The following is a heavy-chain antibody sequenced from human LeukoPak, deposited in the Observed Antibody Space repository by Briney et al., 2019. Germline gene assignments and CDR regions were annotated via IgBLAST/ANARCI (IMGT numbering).Heavy chain of an antibody. CDR1: GFTFSTYS. CDR3: ARNRRVGATEFDY. Sequence: PGGSLRLSCAASGFTFSTYSMNWVRQAPGKGLEWLSFITDTGGVQYADSVKGRFTISRDNAKNSLYLQMNSLRVEDTAVYYCARNRRVGATEFDYWGQGTLVTVSS. V-gene: IGHV3-48*04. CDR2: ITDTGGV. J-gene: IGHJ4*02. D-gene: IGHD1-26*01.